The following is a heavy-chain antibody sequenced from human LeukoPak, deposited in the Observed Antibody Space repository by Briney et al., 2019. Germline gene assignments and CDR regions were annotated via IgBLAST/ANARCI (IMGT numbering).Heavy chain of an antibody. V-gene: IGHV3-48*03. CDR1: GFAFSTYE. CDR2: IRGSGSPI. D-gene: IGHD2-15*01. CDR3: ARDLYF. J-gene: IGHJ4*02. Sequence: GGSLRLSCAASGFAFSTYEMIWVRQAPGKGLEWLSYIRGSGSPIYYADSVKGRFTISRDNAKNSLYLQMNSLRDEDTAVYYCARDLYFWGQGTLVTVSS.